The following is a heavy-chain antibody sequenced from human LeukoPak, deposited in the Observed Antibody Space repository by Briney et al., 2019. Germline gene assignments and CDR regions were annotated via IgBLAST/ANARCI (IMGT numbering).Heavy chain of an antibody. J-gene: IGHJ4*02. Sequence: GGSLRLSCAASGFTFSNYAMSWVRQAPGKGLEWVSAISGSGGSTYYADSVKGRFTISRDNSKNTLYLQMDSLRAEDTAVYYCAAIVVVPNFDYWGQGTLVTVSS. CDR1: GFTFSNYA. CDR2: ISGSGGST. CDR3: AAIVVVPNFDY. D-gene: IGHD2-2*01. V-gene: IGHV3-23*01.